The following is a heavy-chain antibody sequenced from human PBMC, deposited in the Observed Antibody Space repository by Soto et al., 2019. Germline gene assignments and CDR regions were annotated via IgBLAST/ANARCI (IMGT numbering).Heavy chain of an antibody. CDR3: ARMTTQYTVTTGNFPGYYFDY. V-gene: IGHV1-46*01. CDR1: GYTFTSYY. D-gene: IGHD4-4*01. Sequence: ASVKVSCKASGYTFTSYYMHWLRQAPGQGLEWMGIINPSGGSTSYAQKFQGRVTMTRDTSTSTVYMELSSLRSEDTAVYYCARMTTQYTVTTGNFPGYYFDYWGQGTLVTVSS. CDR2: INPSGGST. J-gene: IGHJ4*02.